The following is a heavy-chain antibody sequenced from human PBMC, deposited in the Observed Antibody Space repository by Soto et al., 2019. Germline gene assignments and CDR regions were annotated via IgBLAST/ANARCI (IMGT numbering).Heavy chain of an antibody. CDR2: INTRSSAI. D-gene: IGHD6-19*01. J-gene: IGHJ4*02. CDR3: ARRLQWQLRPLDS. V-gene: IGHV3-11*01. CDR1: GFIFSDYY. Sequence: QEHLMESGGGLVKPGGSLRLSCAGSGFIFSDYYITWIRRAPGKGLEWVSYINTRSSAIYYADSVTGRFTISRDNAKNSVYLQMNSLRAEDTAVYYCARRLQWQLRPLDSWGRGTLVTVSS.